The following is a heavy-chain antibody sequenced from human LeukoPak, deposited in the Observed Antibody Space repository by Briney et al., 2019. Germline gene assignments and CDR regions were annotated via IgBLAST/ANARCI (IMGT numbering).Heavy chain of an antibody. V-gene: IGHV3-73*01. D-gene: IGHD3-22*01. Sequence: GSPRLSCAGSGFTFSRSAMHWVRHASGQGVGWVGRFRSKANSYPTAYAASFKGRFTISRDDSKNTAYLQMNSLKTEDTAVYYCTRHGIYYDSSGYPGHYYYYMDVWGKGTTVTISS. J-gene: IGHJ6*03. CDR1: GFTFSRSA. CDR2: FRSKANSYPT. CDR3: TRHGIYYDSSGYPGHYYYYMDV.